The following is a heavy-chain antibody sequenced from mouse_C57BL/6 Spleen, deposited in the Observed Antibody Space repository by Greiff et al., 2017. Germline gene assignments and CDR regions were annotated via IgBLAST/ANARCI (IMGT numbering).Heavy chain of an antibody. CDR2: IDPEDGET. J-gene: IGHJ4*01. V-gene: IGHV14-2*01. CDR1: GFNIKDYY. CDR3: VPSGDGSSYAMDD. D-gene: IGHD1-1*01. Sequence: EVQLQQSGAELVKPGASVKLSCTASGFNIKDYYMHWVKQRTEQGLEWIGRIDPEDGETKYAPKFPGKAPISADTSSNTAYLQLSSLTSEDTAVYYCVPSGDGSSYAMDDWGQGNSVSVSS.